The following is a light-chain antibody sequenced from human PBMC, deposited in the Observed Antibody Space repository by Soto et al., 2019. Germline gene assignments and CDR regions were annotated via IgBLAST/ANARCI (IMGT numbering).Light chain of an antibody. CDR2: GAS. CDR1: QSVSSSY. V-gene: IGKV3-20*01. Sequence: ETVLTQSPGTLSLSPGERATLSCRASQSVSSSYLAWYQQKPGQAPRLLIYGASSRATGIPDRFSGSGSGTDFTLTISRLEPEDFAVYYCQQYGSSPQTVGQGTKVEIK. J-gene: IGKJ1*01. CDR3: QQYGSSPQT.